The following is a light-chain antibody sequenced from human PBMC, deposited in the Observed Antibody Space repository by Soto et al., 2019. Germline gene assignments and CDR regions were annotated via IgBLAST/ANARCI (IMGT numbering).Light chain of an antibody. CDR1: QSVSTY. V-gene: IGKV1-39*01. Sequence: DIQMTQSSSSLSASEGDRVTITCRAGQSVSTYLNWYQHKPGKAPKLLIYAASSLQSGVPSRFSGSGSGTEFTLTISSLQPEDSAVYYCQQSSSAPLTFGPGTKVDIK. CDR2: AAS. CDR3: QQSSSAPLT. J-gene: IGKJ3*01.